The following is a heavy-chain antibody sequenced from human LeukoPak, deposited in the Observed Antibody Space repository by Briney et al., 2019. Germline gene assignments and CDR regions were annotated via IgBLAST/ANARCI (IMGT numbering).Heavy chain of an antibody. J-gene: IGHJ4*02. V-gene: IGHV3-30*18. CDR1: GFTFSSYG. CDR3: AKVGPHSSSWYGLDY. D-gene: IGHD6-13*01. Sequence: GRSLRLSCAASGFTFSSYGMHGVRQAPGKGLEWVAVISYDGSNKYYADSVKGRFTISRDNSKNTLYLQMNSLRAEDTAVYYCAKVGPHSSSWYGLDYWGQGTLVTVSS. CDR2: ISYDGSNK.